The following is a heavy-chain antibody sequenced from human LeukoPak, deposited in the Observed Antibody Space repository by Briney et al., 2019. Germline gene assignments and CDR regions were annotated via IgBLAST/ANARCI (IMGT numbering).Heavy chain of an antibody. CDR1: GGPFSGYY. J-gene: IGHJ4*02. D-gene: IGHD2-21*02. Sequence: SETLSLTCAVYGGPFSGYYWSWIRQPPGKGLEWIGEINHSGSTNYNPSLKSRVTISVDTSKNQFSLKLSSVTAADTAVYYCARVGGRDLYYWGQGTLVTVSS. CDR3: ARVGGRDLYY. CDR2: INHSGST. V-gene: IGHV4-34*01.